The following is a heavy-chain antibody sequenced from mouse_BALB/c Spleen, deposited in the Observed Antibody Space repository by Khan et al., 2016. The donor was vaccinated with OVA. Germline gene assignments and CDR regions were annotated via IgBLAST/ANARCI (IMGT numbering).Heavy chain of an antibody. CDR1: GYTFTSYT. D-gene: IGHD2-14*01. J-gene: IGHJ3*01. Sequence: QIQLVQSGAELARPGASVKMSCKASGYTFTSYTIHWIKLRPGQGLEWIGYINPSNGYTNYNQTFRDKATLTADKSSTTAYMQLSSLTSDDSAVYNCVRDGAYHRNDGWFAYWGQGTLVTVSA. CDR2: INPSNGYT. V-gene: IGHV1-4*01. CDR3: VRDGAYHRNDGWFAY.